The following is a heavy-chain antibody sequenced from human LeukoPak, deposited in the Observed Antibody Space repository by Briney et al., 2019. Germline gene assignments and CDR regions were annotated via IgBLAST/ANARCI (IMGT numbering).Heavy chain of an antibody. CDR3: ARGQQWLVRVSDY. V-gene: IGHV4-34*01. Sequence: SETLSLTCAVYGGSFSGYYWSWIRQPPGKGLEWIGEINHSGSTNYNPSLKSRVTISVDTSKNQFSLKLSSVTAADTAVYYCARGQQWLVRVSDYWGQGTLVTVSS. D-gene: IGHD6-19*01. CDR2: INHSGST. CDR1: GGSFSGYY. J-gene: IGHJ4*02.